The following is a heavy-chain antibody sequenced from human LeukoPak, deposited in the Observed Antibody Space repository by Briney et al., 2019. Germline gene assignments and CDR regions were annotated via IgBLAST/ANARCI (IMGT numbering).Heavy chain of an antibody. V-gene: IGHV4-39*07. CDR2: IYFSGIT. CDR3: ARVSSSWPHYYFDY. Sequence: PSETLSLTCTVSGGSISSSSYYWAWLRQPPGKGLEWIGNIYFSGITYYNPSLQSRVTMSVDTSKNQFSLKLNSVTAADTAVYYCARVSSSWPHYYFDYWGQGTRVTASS. J-gene: IGHJ4*02. D-gene: IGHD6-13*01. CDR1: GGSISSSSYY.